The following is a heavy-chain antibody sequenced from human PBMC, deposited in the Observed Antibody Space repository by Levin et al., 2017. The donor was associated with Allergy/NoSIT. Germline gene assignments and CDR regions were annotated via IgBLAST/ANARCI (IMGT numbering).Heavy chain of an antibody. CDR2: FYYSGDT. Sequence: PSETLSLTCSVSGGSISGSTFYWGWIRQPPGKGLEWIGSFYYSGDTYYNPSLRSRVTISVDTSKNQFSLRVSSATAADTAVYYCARDRGFYDDSSYFYHYGMDVWGQGTTVTVSS. CDR3: ARDRGFYDDSSYFYHYGMDV. D-gene: IGHD4-17*01. V-gene: IGHV4-39*07. CDR1: GGSISGSTFY. J-gene: IGHJ6*02.